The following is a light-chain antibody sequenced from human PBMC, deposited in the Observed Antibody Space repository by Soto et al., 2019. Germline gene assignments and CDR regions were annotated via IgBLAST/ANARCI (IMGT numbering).Light chain of an antibody. V-gene: IGLV1-40*01. Sequence: QPVLTQPPSVSGAPGQRVTISCTGGSSNIGADYDVHWYQQLPGTAPKLLITGDSHRPSGVPDRFSGSKSGTSASLAITGLQAEDEADYYCQSYDSSLSGSVFGGGTKVTVL. CDR3: QSYDSSLSGSV. J-gene: IGLJ2*01. CDR2: GDS. CDR1: SSNIGADYD.